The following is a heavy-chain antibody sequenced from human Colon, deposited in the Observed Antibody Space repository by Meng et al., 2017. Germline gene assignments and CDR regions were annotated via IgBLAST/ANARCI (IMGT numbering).Heavy chain of an antibody. CDR1: GFTFSYFS. V-gene: IGHV3-21*01. D-gene: IGHD6-19*01. CDR3: TRSHSSGWTNFDY. Sequence: VRVCGSGGWLFQPGGSRRLAFAASGFTFSYFSLNWARQAPGKGLEWVSYIHTTSAYIYYSDSVKGRFTISRDNAKNSLYLQMNSLRAEDTAVYFCTRSHSSGWTNFDYWGQGTLVTVSS. CDR2: IHTTSAYI. J-gene: IGHJ4*02.